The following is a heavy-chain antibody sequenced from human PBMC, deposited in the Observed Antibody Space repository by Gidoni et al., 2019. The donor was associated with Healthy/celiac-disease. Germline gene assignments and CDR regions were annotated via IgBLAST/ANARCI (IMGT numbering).Heavy chain of an antibody. J-gene: IGHJ6*02. CDR3: ASCSGCLSVDYYYYGMDV. CDR1: GGTFSSYA. Sequence: QVQLVQSGAEVKKPGSSVKVSCKASGGTFSSYAISWVRQAPGQGLEWMGGIIPIFGTANYAQKFQGRVTITADESTSTAYMELSSLRSEDTAVYYCASCSGCLSVDYYYYGMDVWGQGTTVTVSS. D-gene: IGHD6-19*01. V-gene: IGHV1-69*01. CDR2: IIPIFGTA.